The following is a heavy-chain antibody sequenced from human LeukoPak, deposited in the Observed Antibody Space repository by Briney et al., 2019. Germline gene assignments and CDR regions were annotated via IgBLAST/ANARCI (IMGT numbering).Heavy chain of an antibody. Sequence: GGSLILSCAASGFTFSSAWMSRVRQAPGKGLEWVDRIKSKTDGGTTDYAAPVKGRFTISRDDSKNTLYLQMNSLKTEDTAVYYCTTLDIVVVPAAYDDAFDIWGQGTMVTASS. V-gene: IGHV3-15*01. CDR1: GFTFSSAW. CDR3: TTLDIVVVPAAYDDAFDI. CDR2: IKSKTDGGTT. D-gene: IGHD2-2*03. J-gene: IGHJ3*02.